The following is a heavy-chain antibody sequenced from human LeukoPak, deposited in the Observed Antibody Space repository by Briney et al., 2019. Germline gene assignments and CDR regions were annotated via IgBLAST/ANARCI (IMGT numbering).Heavy chain of an antibody. D-gene: IGHD2-15*01. J-gene: IGHJ5*02. CDR2: MNPNSGNT. CDR3: ASGTSYCSGGSCYSGGWFDP. CDR1: GYTFTSYD. Sequence: GASVKVSCKASGYTFTSYDNNWVRQATGQGLEWMGWMNPNSGNTGYAQKFQGRVTMTRNTSISTAYMELSSLRSEDTAVYYCASGTSYCSGGSCYSGGWFDPWGQGTLVTVSS. V-gene: IGHV1-8*01.